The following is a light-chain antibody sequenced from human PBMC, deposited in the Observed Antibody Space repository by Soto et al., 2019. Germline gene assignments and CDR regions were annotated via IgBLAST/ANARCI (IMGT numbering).Light chain of an antibody. CDR3: LHYGGSPLT. Sequence: ELVLTQSPGTLSLSPGERATLSCRASQSVNSDYLAWFQQKPGQAPRLLIYGASTRTTGIPDRFSGSGSGTDFTLTIGRLEPGDFAVYYCLHYGGSPLTFGQGTRLEIK. J-gene: IGKJ5*01. V-gene: IGKV3-20*01. CDR1: QSVNSDY. CDR2: GAS.